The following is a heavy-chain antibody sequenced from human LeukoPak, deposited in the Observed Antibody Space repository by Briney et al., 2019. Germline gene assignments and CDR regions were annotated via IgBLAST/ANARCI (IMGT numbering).Heavy chain of an antibody. CDR3: AKDGGGYYPYYYYYMDV. CDR2: IRQDESEK. V-gene: IGHV3-7*01. Sequence: GGSLRLSCAASGFTFSSYWMHWVRQAPGKGLEWVANIRQDESEKYYVDSVKGRFTISRDNAKNSLYLQMNSLRAEDTAVYYCAKDGGGYYPYYYYYMDVWGKGTTVTISS. CDR1: GFTFSSYW. D-gene: IGHD3-22*01. J-gene: IGHJ6*03.